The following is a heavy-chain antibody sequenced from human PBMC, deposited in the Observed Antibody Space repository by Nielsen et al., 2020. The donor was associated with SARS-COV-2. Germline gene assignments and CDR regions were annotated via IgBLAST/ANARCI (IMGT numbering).Heavy chain of an antibody. Sequence: GGSLTLSCAASGFTFSSNAMSWVRQAPGKGLEWVSGISGKGGSTYYADSVKGRFTISRDNTKNTLYLQMNSLRAEDTAVYYCAKDQAYDLLVDYWGQGTLVTVSS. V-gene: IGHV3-23*01. CDR2: ISGKGGST. J-gene: IGHJ4*02. D-gene: IGHD3-3*01. CDR1: GFTFSSNA. CDR3: AKDQAYDLLVDY.